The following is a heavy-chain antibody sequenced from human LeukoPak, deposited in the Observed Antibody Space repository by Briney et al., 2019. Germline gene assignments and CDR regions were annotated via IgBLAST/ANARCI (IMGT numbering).Heavy chain of an antibody. D-gene: IGHD1-26*01. CDR1: GFTFSDYY. Sequence: GGSLRLSCAASGFTFSDYYMSWVRQAPGKGLEWVSVIYSGGSTYYADSVKGRFTISRDNSKNTLYLQMNSLRAEDTAVYYCARDLSFGSLDFRGQGTLVTVSS. CDR3: ARDLSFGSLDF. J-gene: IGHJ4*02. V-gene: IGHV3-66*01. CDR2: IYSGGST.